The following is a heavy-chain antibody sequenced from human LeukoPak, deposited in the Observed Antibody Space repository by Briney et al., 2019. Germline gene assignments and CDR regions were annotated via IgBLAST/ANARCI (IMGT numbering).Heavy chain of an antibody. CDR2: IRYDGSNK. J-gene: IGHJ4*02. V-gene: IGHV3-30*02. CDR3: AKEKYCSSTSCYTVSPVLDY. CDR1: GFTFSSYG. D-gene: IGHD2-2*02. Sequence: GGSLRLSCAASGFTFSSYGMHWVRQAPGKGLEWVAFIRYDGSNKYYADSVKGRFTISRDNSKNTLYLQMNSLRAGDTAVYYCAKEKYCSSTSCYTVSPVLDYWGQGTLVTVSS.